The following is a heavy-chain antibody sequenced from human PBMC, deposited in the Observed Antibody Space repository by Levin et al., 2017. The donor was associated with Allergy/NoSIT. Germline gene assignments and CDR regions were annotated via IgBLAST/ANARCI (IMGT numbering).Heavy chain of an antibody. D-gene: IGHD3-3*01. J-gene: IGHJ4*02. CDR1: GFTFSSYS. CDR2: IDSSSPTI. CDR3: TITIFGVVTGGY. Sequence: GESLKISCAASGFTFSSYSMNWVRQAPGRGLEWLSYIDSSSPTIYYADSVKGRFTISRDNAKNSLYLQMNSLRAEDTAVYYCTITIFGVVTGGYWGQGTLVTVSS. V-gene: IGHV3-48*01.